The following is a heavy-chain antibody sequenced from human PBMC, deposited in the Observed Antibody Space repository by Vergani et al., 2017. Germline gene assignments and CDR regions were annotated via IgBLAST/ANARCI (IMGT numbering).Heavy chain of an antibody. Sequence: QVQLVESGGGLVKPGGSLRLSCAASGFTFSDYYMSWIRQAPGKGLEWVSYISSSSSYTNYADSVKGRFTISRDNAKNSLYLQMNSLRAEDTAVYYCASSSSWYLNYFDYWGQGTLVTVSS. J-gene: IGHJ4*02. CDR3: ASSSSWYLNYFDY. V-gene: IGHV3-11*06. D-gene: IGHD6-13*01. CDR2: ISSSSSYT. CDR1: GFTFSDYY.